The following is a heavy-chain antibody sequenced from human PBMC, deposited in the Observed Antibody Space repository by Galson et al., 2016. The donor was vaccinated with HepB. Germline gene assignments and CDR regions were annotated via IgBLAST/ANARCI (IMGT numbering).Heavy chain of an antibody. J-gene: IGHJ4*02. D-gene: IGHD3-22*01. CDR1: GFKFHDYA. CDR2: INWNSGTE. Sequence: SLRLSCAASGFKFHDYAMHWVRQAPGKGLEWVSGINWNSGTEAYAESVKGRFTISRDNAEKSLYLQMNSLRLEDTALYYCAKTEYFDNSYFDYWGPGILVTVSS. CDR3: AKTEYFDNSYFDY. V-gene: IGHV3-9*01.